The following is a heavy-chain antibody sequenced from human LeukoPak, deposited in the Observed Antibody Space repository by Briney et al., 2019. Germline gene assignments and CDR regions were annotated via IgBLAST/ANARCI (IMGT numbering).Heavy chain of an antibody. V-gene: IGHV4-59*11. CDR3: AREGRWGMKYYFDF. CDR2: IYHTGST. D-gene: IGHD4-23*01. J-gene: IGHJ4*02. Sequence: SETLSLTCNVSGVSLSSHYWSWVRQSPEKGLEWIGQIYHTGSTHYNPSLRSRFAISVDTSKNKLFLNVKSVTAADTAVYYCAREGRWGMKYYFDFWGQGTLVIVSS. CDR1: GVSLSSHY.